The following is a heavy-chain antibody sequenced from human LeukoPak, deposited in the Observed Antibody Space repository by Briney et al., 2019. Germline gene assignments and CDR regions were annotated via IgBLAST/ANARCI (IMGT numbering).Heavy chain of an antibody. V-gene: IGHV3-23*01. Sequence: GGSLRLSCAASGFTFSSYAMSWAGGAPGRGLEGVPVICANDGNTYYADAVKGRFTISRDNSKDTLYLQTDSLRAEDTAVYYCAKGSGSSCYSPCDYWGQGILVTVSS. CDR2: ICANDGNT. D-gene: IGHD2-15*01. CDR3: AKGSGSSCYSPCDY. J-gene: IGHJ4*02. CDR1: GFTFSSYA.